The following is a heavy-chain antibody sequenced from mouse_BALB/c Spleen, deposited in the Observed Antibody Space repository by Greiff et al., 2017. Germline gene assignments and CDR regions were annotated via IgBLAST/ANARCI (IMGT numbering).Heavy chain of an antibody. CDR2: ISYDGSN. V-gene: IGHV3-6*02. Sequence: EVKLQESGPGLVKPSQSLSLTCSVTGYSITSGYYWNWIRQFPGNKLEWMGYISYDGSNNYNPSLKNRISITRDTSKNQFFLKLNSVTTEDTATYYCARETYGNYVWFAYWGQGTLVTVSA. CDR3: ARETYGNYVWFAY. CDR1: GYSITSGYY. J-gene: IGHJ3*01. D-gene: IGHD2-1*01.